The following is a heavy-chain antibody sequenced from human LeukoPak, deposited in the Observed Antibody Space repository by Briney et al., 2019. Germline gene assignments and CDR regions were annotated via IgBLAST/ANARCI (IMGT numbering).Heavy chain of an antibody. CDR3: ARGRSARVEY. D-gene: IGHD2-15*01. V-gene: IGHV4-30-4*08. J-gene: IGHJ4*02. CDR2: IFYRGSS. CDR1: GGSISSGDYY. Sequence: SETLSLTCTVSGGSISSGDYYWSWIRQPPGKGLEWIGYIFYRGSSYYNPSLMSRVSISVDTSKNQFSLKLSSVTVADTAVYYCARGRSARVEYWGQGPLVTVSS.